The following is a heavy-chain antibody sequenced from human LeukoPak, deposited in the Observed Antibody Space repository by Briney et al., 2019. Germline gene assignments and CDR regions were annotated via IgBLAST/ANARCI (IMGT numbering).Heavy chain of an antibody. D-gene: IGHD2-2*01. CDR2: IRQDGSDN. CDR3: ARVGSTSWYLDY. Sequence: GGSLRLSCAASGFAFSHYWMSWVRQAPGKGLEWLANIRQDGSDNYYVDSVKGRFTFPRDNARNSMYMQMNSLRGEDTAVYYCARVGSTSWYLDYWGQGTLVTVSS. V-gene: IGHV3-7*01. J-gene: IGHJ4*02. CDR1: GFAFSHYW.